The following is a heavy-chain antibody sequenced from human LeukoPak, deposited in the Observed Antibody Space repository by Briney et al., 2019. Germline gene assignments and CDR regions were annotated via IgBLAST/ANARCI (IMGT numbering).Heavy chain of an antibody. J-gene: IGHJ5*02. CDR1: GGSISSYY. CDR2: IYTSGST. V-gene: IGHV4-4*07. D-gene: IGHD3-3*01. Sequence: SETLSLTCTVSGGSISSYYWSWIRQPAGKGLEWIGRIYTSGSTNYNPSLKSRVTMSVDTSKNQFSLKLSSVTAADTAVYYCARESTIFGVASGWFDPWGQGTLVTVSS. CDR3: ARESTIFGVASGWFDP.